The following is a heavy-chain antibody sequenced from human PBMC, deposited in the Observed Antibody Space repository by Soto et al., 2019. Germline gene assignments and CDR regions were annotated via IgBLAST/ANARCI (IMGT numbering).Heavy chain of an antibody. Sequence: SGPTLVNPTQTLTLTCTFSGFSLTTYGVGVGWIRQPPGKALEWLALIYWDDDKRYSPSLKSRLTITKDTSKNQVVLTMTNMDPVDTATYYCARSGYYYDTYWFDFWAQRTPVTVSS. D-gene: IGHD3-22*01. V-gene: IGHV2-5*02. J-gene: IGHJ5*01. CDR1: GFSLTTYGVG. CDR3: ARSGYYYDTYWFDF. CDR2: IYWDDDK.